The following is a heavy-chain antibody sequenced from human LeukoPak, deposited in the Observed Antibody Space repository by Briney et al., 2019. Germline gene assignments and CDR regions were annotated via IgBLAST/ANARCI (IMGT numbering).Heavy chain of an antibody. J-gene: IGHJ4*02. Sequence: SGGSLRLSCAASGFTFSSNAMSWVRQAPGKGLEWVSAISGSGGKTFYADSVKGRFTISRDNAKNSLYLQMNSLRDEDTAVYYCARGSNRAFDYWGQGTLVTVSS. D-gene: IGHD1-14*01. CDR1: GFTFSSNA. CDR2: ISGSGGKT. CDR3: ARGSNRAFDY. V-gene: IGHV3-23*01.